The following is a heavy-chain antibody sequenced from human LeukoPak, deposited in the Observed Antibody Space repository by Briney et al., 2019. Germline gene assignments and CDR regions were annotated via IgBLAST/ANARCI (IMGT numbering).Heavy chain of an antibody. CDR3: ARNYYDSSGFDY. CDR2: INQDGTEK. CDR1: GFTFTTYW. V-gene: IGHV3-7*01. J-gene: IGHJ4*02. D-gene: IGHD3-22*01. Sequence: GGSLRLSCAASGFTFTTYWMCWVRQLPGKGLEWVANINQDGTEKYYVDSVKGRFTISRDNAKNSLDLQMNSLRVEDTAVYYCARNYYDSSGFDYWGQGTLVTVSS.